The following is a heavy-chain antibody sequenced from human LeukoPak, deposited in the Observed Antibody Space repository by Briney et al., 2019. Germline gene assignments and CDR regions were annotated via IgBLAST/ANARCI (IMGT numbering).Heavy chain of an antibody. CDR3: ARAGGRFGSGSSIDY. CDR2: ISSSSSTI. V-gene: IGHV3-48*01. Sequence: GGSLRLSCAASGFTFSSYSMNWVRQAPGKGLEWVSYISSSSSTIYYADSVKGRFTISRDNAKNSLYLQMNSLRAEDTAVYYCARAGGRFGSGSSIDYWGQGTLVTVSS. D-gene: IGHD3-10*01. J-gene: IGHJ4*02. CDR1: GFTFSSYS.